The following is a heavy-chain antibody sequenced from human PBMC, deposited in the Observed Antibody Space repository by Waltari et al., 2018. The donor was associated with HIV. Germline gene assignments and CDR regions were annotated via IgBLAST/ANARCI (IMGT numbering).Heavy chain of an antibody. CDR3: ARARVYSQGYEDN. D-gene: IGHD5-18*01. CDR1: VFSFSSYS. CDR2: IRNSGNTI. Sequence: EVQLVESGGDLVQPGGSLSLSCAASVFSFSSYSMNWVRQAPGKGLEWISYIRNSGNTIDYADSVKGRFTISRDKAKNSLCLQMQSLRDEDTAVYDCARARVYSQGYEDNWGQGSLVTVSS. J-gene: IGHJ4*02. V-gene: IGHV3-48*02.